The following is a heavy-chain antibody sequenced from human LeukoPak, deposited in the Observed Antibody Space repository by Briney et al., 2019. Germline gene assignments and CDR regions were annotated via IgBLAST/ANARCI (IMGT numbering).Heavy chain of an antibody. Sequence: SETLSLTCTVSGGSISNYYWSWIRQPPGKGLEWIGYIYYSGSTNYNPSLKSRVTMSVDTSKNQFSLKLSSVTAADTALYYCAREASGYSYGYGGDYYYYMDVWGEGTTVTVSS. V-gene: IGHV4-59*01. CDR2: IYYSGST. D-gene: IGHD5-18*01. J-gene: IGHJ6*03. CDR1: GGSISNYY. CDR3: AREASGYSYGYGGDYYYYMDV.